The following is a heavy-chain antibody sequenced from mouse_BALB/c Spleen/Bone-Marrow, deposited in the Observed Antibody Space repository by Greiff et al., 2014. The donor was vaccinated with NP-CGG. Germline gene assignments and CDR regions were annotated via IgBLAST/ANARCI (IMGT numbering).Heavy chain of an antibody. CDR2: IDPANGNT. Sequence: VQLKESGAELVKPGASVKLSCTASGSNIKDTYMHWVKQRPEQGLEWIGRIDPANGNTKYDPKFQGKATITADTSSNTAYLQLSSLTSEDTAVYYCASYYYGSSYGFAHWGQGTLVTVSA. V-gene: IGHV14-3*02. CDR3: ASYYYGSSYGFAH. D-gene: IGHD1-1*01. CDR1: GSNIKDTY. J-gene: IGHJ3*01.